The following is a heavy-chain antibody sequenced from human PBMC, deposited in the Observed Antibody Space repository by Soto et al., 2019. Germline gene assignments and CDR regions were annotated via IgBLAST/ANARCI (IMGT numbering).Heavy chain of an antibody. Sequence: QVQLQQWGAGLLKPSETLSLTCAVYGGSFSGYYWTWIRQPPGTGLEWIGEINHSGSTNYNPSLKSRVTITVDTSKTQFSLKLTSVTDADTAVYYCARDKITGLFGYWGQGTLVTVSS. CDR1: GGSFSGYY. D-gene: IGHD2-8*02. J-gene: IGHJ4*02. V-gene: IGHV4-34*01. CDR3: ARDKITGLFGY. CDR2: INHSGST.